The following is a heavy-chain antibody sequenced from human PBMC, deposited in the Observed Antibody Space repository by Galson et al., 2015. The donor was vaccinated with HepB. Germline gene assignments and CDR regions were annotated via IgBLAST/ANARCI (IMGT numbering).Heavy chain of an antibody. CDR1: GFTFTNHW. J-gene: IGHJ6*02. V-gene: IGHV3-74*01. CDR3: ARGQVAVVGTRSYGYHYYYAMDV. D-gene: IGHD6-19*01. Sequence: SLRLSCAGAGFTFTNHWMHWVRQAPGKGLVWVSRINSDGISTSYADSVKGRFTISRDNAKNTLYLQMNSLRAEDTAVYYCARGQVAVVGTRSYGYHYYYAMDVWGQGTTVTVSS. CDR2: INSDGIST.